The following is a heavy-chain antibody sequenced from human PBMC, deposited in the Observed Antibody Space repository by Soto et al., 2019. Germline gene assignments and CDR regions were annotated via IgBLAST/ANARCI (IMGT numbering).Heavy chain of an antibody. Sequence: GGSLRLSCAASGFTFSSYWISWVRQAPWKGLEWVANIKQDGIEKYYVDSVKGRFTISRDNSKNTLYLQMNSLRAEDTAVYYCARDPYYDSSGYYFDYWGQRTLVAVSS. D-gene: IGHD3-22*01. V-gene: IGHV3-7*01. CDR2: IKQDGIEK. CDR3: ARDPYYDSSGYYFDY. J-gene: IGHJ4*02. CDR1: GFTFSSYW.